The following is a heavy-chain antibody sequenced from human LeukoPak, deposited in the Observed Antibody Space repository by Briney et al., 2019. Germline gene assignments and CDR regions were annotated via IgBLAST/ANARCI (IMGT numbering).Heavy chain of an antibody. CDR1: GFTFSSYR. J-gene: IGHJ4*02. CDR3: ARGAARPDY. CDR2: IKQDGSEK. Sequence: PGGSLRLSCAASGFTFSSYRMSWVRQAPGKGLEWVANIKQDGSEKYYVDSVKGRFTISRDNARNSLYLQMNSLRAEDTAVYYCARGAARPDYWGKGTLVTVSS. V-gene: IGHV3-7*03. D-gene: IGHD6-6*01.